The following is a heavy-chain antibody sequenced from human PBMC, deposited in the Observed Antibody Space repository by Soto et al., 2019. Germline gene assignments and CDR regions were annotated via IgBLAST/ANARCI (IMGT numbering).Heavy chain of an antibody. CDR2: INHSGST. V-gene: IGHV4-34*01. D-gene: IGHD3-9*01. CDR3: ARGRHILTGYYRDLNYGMDV. J-gene: IGHJ6*02. CDR1: GGSFSGYY. Sequence: PSGTLSLTCAVYGGSFSGYYWSWIRQPPGKGLEWIGEINHSGSTNYNPSLKSRVTISVDTSKNQFSLKLSSVTAADTAVYYCARGRHILTGYYRDLNYGMDVWGQGTTVTVSS.